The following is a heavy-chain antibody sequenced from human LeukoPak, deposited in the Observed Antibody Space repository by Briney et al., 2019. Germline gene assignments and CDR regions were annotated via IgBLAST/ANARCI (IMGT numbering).Heavy chain of an antibody. CDR2: IYPSGAT. CDR3: VQNIPGAVEH. Sequence: SETLSLTCTVSGGSISSGDYYWGWLRQPPGKGLECIGNIYPSGATYYNPSLKSRVTISLDTSKSQFSLRLSSVTAADTAVYYCVQNIPGAVEHWGQGTLVTVSS. D-gene: IGHD1-20*01. J-gene: IGHJ1*01. V-gene: IGHV4-39*01. CDR1: GGSISSGDYY.